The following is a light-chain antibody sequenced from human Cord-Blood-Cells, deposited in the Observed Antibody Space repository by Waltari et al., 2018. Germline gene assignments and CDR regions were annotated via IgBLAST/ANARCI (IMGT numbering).Light chain of an antibody. Sequence: DIVMTQSPDSLAVSLGERATINCKSSQSVLYSPNNKNYLAGYQQKPGQPPKRLIYWASTRDSGVPDRFIGSGSGTDFTLTISSLQSEDVAVYYCQQYYSTPFTFGPGTKVDIK. CDR1: QSVLYSPNNKNY. V-gene: IGKV4-1*01. CDR3: QQYYSTPFT. CDR2: WAS. J-gene: IGKJ3*01.